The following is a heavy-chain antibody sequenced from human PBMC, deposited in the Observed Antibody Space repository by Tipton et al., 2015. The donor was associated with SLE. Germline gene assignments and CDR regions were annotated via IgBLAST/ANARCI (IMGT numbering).Heavy chain of an antibody. J-gene: IGHJ1*01. CDR3: ARARHGGAEYFEH. CDR2: IYYSGAT. Sequence: LRLSCTVSGGSVNGYYWSWIRQPPEKEPEWIGYIYYSGATKYNPSLTSRVTISVDTSKNQFSLKLSSVTAADTAVYYCARARHGGAEYFEHWGQGTLVTVSS. D-gene: IGHD3-3*01. CDR1: GGSVNGYY. V-gene: IGHV4-59*02.